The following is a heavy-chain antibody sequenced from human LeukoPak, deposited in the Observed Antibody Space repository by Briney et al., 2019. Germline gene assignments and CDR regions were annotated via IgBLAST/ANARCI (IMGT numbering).Heavy chain of an antibody. V-gene: IGHV3-53*01. CDR2: IYSGGST. J-gene: IGHJ4*02. CDR3: AKVGEYYYDSSGYYYDHYFDY. Sequence: GGSLRLSCAASGFTVSSYYMSWVRQAPGKGLEWVSVIYSGGSTYYADSAKGRFTISRDNSKNTLYLQMNSLRAEDTAVYYCAKVGEYYYDSSGYYYDHYFDYWGQGTLVTVSS. CDR1: GFTVSSYY. D-gene: IGHD3-22*01.